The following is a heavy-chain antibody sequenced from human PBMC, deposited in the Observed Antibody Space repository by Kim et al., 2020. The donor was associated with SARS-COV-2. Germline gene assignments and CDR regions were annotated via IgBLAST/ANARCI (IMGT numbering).Heavy chain of an antibody. J-gene: IGHJ4*02. V-gene: IGHV1-8*01. CDR2: GNT. Sequence: GNTGYALKFQGRVTMTRNTSISTAYMELSSLRSEDTAVYYCARGVGADDYWGQGTLVTVSS. CDR3: ARGVGADDY. D-gene: IGHD1-26*01.